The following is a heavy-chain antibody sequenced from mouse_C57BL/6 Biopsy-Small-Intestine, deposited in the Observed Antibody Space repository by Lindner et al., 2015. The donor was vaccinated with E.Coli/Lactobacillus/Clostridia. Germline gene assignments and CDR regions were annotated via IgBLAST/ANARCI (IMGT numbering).Heavy chain of an antibody. J-gene: IGHJ3*01. D-gene: IGHD1-1*01. V-gene: IGHV14-4*01. CDR1: GFKIKDDY. Sequence: VQLQESGAELVRPGASVKLSCTASGFKIKDDYMHWVKQRPEQGLEWIGRIDPENGDIEYASKFQGKATITADTSSNTAYLQLSSLTSEDTAVYYCTRHSTSFAYWGQGTLVTVSA. CDR3: TRHSTSFAY. CDR2: IDPENGDI.